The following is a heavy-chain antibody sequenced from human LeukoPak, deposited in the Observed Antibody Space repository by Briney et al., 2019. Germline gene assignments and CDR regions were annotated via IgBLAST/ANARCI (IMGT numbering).Heavy chain of an antibody. V-gene: IGHV1-8*01. Sequence: VASVKVSCKASGYAFTSYDINWVRQAAGQGLEWMGWMNPNSGNTGYAQKFQGGVTMTRNTSISTAYMELSSLRSEDTAVYYCAREENGSPYPFDYWGQGTLVTVSS. J-gene: IGHJ4*02. CDR2: MNPNSGNT. CDR1: GYAFTSYD. CDR3: AREENGSPYPFDY. D-gene: IGHD2-15*01.